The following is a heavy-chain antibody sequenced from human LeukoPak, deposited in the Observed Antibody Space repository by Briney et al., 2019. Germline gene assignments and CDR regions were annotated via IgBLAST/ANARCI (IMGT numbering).Heavy chain of an antibody. Sequence: GGSLRLSCAASGFTFNNYWMHWVRQAPGKGLVWDSRVNSDGSSTSYADSVKGRFTISRDNAKNTVYLQMKSLRDDDTAVYYCARAQAVAGTGGFDPWGQGTLVTVSS. CDR1: GFTFNNYW. D-gene: IGHD6-19*01. CDR2: VNSDGSST. J-gene: IGHJ5*02. V-gene: IGHV3-74*01. CDR3: ARAQAVAGTGGFDP.